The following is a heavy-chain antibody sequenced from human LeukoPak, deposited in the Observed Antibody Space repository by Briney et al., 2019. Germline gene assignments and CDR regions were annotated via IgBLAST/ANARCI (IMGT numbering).Heavy chain of an antibody. CDR3: AREVGATNAFDI. Sequence: GGSLRLSCAASGFRFSGYWMHWVRQAPGKGLVWVSLINTDGGRTAYADSVKGRFTISRDNAKNTLYLQMNSLRAEDTAVYYCAREVGATNAFDIWGQGTMVTVSS. D-gene: IGHD1-26*01. CDR2: INTDGGRT. CDR1: GFRFSGYW. J-gene: IGHJ3*02. V-gene: IGHV3-74*01.